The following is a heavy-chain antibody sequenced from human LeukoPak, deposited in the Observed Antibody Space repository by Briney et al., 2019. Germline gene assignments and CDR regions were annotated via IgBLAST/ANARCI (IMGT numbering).Heavy chain of an antibody. Sequence: GGSLRLSCAASGFTFSSYSMNWVRQAPGKGLEWVSYISSSSSSIYYADSVKGRFTISRDNAKNSLYLQMNSLRAEDTAVYYCARVPYCSSTSCYRPYYYYGMDVWGQGTTVTVSS. CDR2: ISSSSSSI. V-gene: IGHV3-48*01. CDR1: GFTFSSYS. J-gene: IGHJ6*02. CDR3: ARVPYCSSTSCYRPYYYYGMDV. D-gene: IGHD2-2*01.